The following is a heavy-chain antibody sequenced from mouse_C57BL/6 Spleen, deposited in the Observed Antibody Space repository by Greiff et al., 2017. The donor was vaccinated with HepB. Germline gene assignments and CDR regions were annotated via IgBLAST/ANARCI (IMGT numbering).Heavy chain of an antibody. Sequence: EVQLQQSGPELVKPGASVKIPCKASGYTFTDYNMDWVKQSHGKSLEWIGDINPNNGGTIYNQKFKGKATLTVDKSSSTAYMELRSLTSEDTAVYYCAGGGSSYRGLWFAYWGQGTLVTVSA. CDR1: GYTFTDYN. D-gene: IGHD1-1*01. J-gene: IGHJ3*01. CDR2: INPNNGGT. CDR3: AGGGSSYRGLWFAY. V-gene: IGHV1-18*01.